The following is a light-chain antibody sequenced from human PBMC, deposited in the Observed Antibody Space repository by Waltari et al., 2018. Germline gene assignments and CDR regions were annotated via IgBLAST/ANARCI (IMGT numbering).Light chain of an antibody. V-gene: IGLV1-44*01. CDR1: TSNIGSNV. Sequence: QSVLTQPPSASGTPGQRVTISCSGSTSNIGSNVVNWYQQFPGKAPKLLIYRSDQRPAGVPDRCSGSKPGTSASLAISGLQSEDEADYYCAAWDDSLHGHWVFGGGTKVTVL. CDR2: RSD. J-gene: IGLJ3*02. CDR3: AAWDDSLHGHWV.